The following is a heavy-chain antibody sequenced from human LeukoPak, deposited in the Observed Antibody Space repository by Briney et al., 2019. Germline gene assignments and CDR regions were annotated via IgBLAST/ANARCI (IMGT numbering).Heavy chain of an antibody. CDR3: AREVWLRLLDY. Sequence: GRSLRLSCAATGFTFKDYGMHWVRQPPGKGLEWVSYISSSGSTIYYADSVKGRFTISRDNAKNSLYLQMNSLRAEDTAVYYCAREVWLRLLDYWGQGTLVTVSS. V-gene: IGHV3-48*03. CDR1: GFTFKDYG. D-gene: IGHD5-12*01. J-gene: IGHJ4*02. CDR2: ISSSGSTI.